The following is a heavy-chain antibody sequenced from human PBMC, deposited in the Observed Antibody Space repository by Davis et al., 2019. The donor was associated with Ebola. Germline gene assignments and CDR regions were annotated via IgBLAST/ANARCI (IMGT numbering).Heavy chain of an antibody. Sequence: SVKVSCKASGGTFSSYAISWVRQAPGQGLEWMEGIIPIFGTANYAQKFQGRVTITADESTSTAYMELSSLRSEDTAVYYCAREFHSAFDIWGQGTMVTVSS. CDR1: GGTFSSYA. CDR2: IIPIFGTA. D-gene: IGHD2-21*01. CDR3: AREFHSAFDI. J-gene: IGHJ3*02. V-gene: IGHV1-69*13.